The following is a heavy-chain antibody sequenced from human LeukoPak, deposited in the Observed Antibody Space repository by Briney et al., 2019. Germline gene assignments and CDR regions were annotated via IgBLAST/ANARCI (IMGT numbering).Heavy chain of an antibody. CDR1: GFTVSSNY. CDR2: IYSGGST. V-gene: IGHV3-53*01. D-gene: IGHD3-22*01. CDR3: AKGQDYDDSSGYSH. Sequence: GGSLRLSCAASGFTVSSNYMSWVHQAPGKGLEWVSVIYSGGSTYYADSVKGRFTISRDNSKNTLYLQMNSLRAEDTAIYYCAKGQDYDDSSGYSHWGQGTLVSVSS. J-gene: IGHJ4*02.